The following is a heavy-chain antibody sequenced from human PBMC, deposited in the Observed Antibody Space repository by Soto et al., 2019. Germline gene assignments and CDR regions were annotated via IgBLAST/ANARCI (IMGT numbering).Heavy chain of an antibody. CDR2: ISFDGKNR. CDR3: AKRGGVVGGSEHPFFEY. CDR1: GFIFSNYG. V-gene: IGHV3-30*18. J-gene: IGHJ4*02. Sequence: QVQLVESGGGVVQLGKSLRLSCEASGFIFSNYGMHWVRQAPGKGLEWVALISFDGKNRNYADSVKGRFTIYRDNPKNTLYLEMNSLRPEDTAFYYCAKRGGVVGGSEHPFFEYWGQGTLVTVSS. D-gene: IGHD2-15*01.